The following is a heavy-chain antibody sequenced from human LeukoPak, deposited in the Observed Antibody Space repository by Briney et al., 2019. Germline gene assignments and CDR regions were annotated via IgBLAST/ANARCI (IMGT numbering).Heavy chain of an antibody. D-gene: IGHD6-19*01. J-gene: IGHJ4*02. Sequence: PGGSLILFCSASGFTFCSYWMSWVGQAPGEGLEGGANIKQDGSEKYYVDSVKGRFTISRDNAKNSLYLQMNSLRAEDTTVYYCARGFSSGWYYYFDYWGQGTLVTVSS. V-gene: IGHV3-7*01. CDR2: IKQDGSEK. CDR1: GFTFCSYW. CDR3: ARGFSSGWYYYFDY.